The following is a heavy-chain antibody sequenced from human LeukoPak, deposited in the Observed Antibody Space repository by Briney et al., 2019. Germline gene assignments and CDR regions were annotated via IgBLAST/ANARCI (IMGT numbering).Heavy chain of an antibody. Sequence: TGRSLRLSCAASGFTFSSYAMHWVRQAPGKGLEWVAVISYDGRNKYYADSVKGRFTISRDNSKNTQYVQMNSLRVEDTAVYHCARAKEGRSGRNDAFDIWGQGTMVTVSS. D-gene: IGHD6-19*01. CDR2: ISYDGRNK. CDR3: ARAKEGRSGRNDAFDI. CDR1: GFTFSSYA. J-gene: IGHJ3*02. V-gene: IGHV3-30*04.